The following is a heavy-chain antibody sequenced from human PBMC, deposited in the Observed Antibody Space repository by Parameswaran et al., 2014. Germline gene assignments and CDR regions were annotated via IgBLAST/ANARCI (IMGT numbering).Heavy chain of an antibody. V-gene: IGHV1-18*01. CDR2: ISAYNGNT. J-gene: IGHJ5*02. D-gene: IGHD1/OR15-1a*01. Sequence: WVRQAPGQGLEWMGWISAYNGNTNYAQKLQGRVTMTTDTSTSTAYMELRGLRSDDTAVYYCARDNKDGAQPWGQGTLVTVSS. CDR3: ARDNKDGAQP.